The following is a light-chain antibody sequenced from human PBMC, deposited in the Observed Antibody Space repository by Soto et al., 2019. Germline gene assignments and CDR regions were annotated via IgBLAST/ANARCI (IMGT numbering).Light chain of an antibody. CDR1: SSNIGNNY. Sequence: QSVLTQPPSVSAAPGQEVTISCSGSSSNIGNNYVSWYQQLPGTAPKLLIYDSNKRPSGIPNRFSGSKSGTSATLGITGLQTGDEADYYCGTWDSSLSAVVFGGGTQLTVL. J-gene: IGLJ2*01. V-gene: IGLV1-51*01. CDR3: GTWDSSLSAVV. CDR2: DSN.